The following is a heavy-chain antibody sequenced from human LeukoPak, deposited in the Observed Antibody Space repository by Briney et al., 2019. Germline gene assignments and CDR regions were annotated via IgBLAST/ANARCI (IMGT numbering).Heavy chain of an antibody. V-gene: IGHV1-18*01. J-gene: IGHJ4*02. Sequence: ASVKVSCKASGFTFSRYGISWVRQAPGQGLEWMGWINAYNGNTNYAGKFQGRVTMTTDTSTTTAYMDLRSLRSDDTAVFYCARDPGDSPDYWGQGTLVTVSS. D-gene: IGHD2-21*02. CDR2: INAYNGNT. CDR1: GFTFSRYG. CDR3: ARDPGDSPDY.